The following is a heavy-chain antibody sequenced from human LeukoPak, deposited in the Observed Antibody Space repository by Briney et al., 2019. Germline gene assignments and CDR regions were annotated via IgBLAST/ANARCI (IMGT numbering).Heavy chain of an antibody. Sequence: GGSLRLSCAASGFTFSNHAMSWVRQAPGKGLQWVAVISGGGRTTEYEDFVKGRFTISRDNSKNTLSLQMNSLTVEDTAIYFCAKNVVIKRYIDFWGQGTLVTVSS. J-gene: IGHJ4*02. CDR3: AKNVVIKRYIDF. CDR2: ISGGGRTT. D-gene: IGHD2-21*01. V-gene: IGHV3-23*01. CDR1: GFTFSNHA.